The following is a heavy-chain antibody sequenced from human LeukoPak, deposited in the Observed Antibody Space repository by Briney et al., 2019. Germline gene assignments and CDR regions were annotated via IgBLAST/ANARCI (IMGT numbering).Heavy chain of an antibody. CDR1: GGSFSGYY. D-gene: IGHD1-26*01. CDR2: INHSGST. J-gene: IGHJ4*02. CDR3: ARGRGYSGSFHY. V-gene: IGHV4-34*01. Sequence: SETLSLTCAVYGGSFSGYYWSWIRQPPRKGLEWIGEINHSGSTNYNPSLKSRVTISVDASKNQFSLKLSSVTAADTAVYYCARGRGYSGSFHYWGQGTLVTVSS.